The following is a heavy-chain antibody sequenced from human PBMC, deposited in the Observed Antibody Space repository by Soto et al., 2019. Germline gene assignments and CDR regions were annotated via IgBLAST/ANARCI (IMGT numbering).Heavy chain of an antibody. CDR1: GFTFSDYY. CDR3: ARAPWGGYNFDY. D-gene: IGHD5-12*01. V-gene: IGHV3-11*05. J-gene: IGHJ4*02. Sequence: QVQLVESGGGLVKPGGSLRLSCAASGFTFSDYYMSWIRQAPGKGLEWVSYISSSSSYTNYADSVKGRFTISRDNAKNSLYPQMNSLRAEDTAVYYCARAPWGGYNFDYWGQGTLVTVSS. CDR2: ISSSSSYT.